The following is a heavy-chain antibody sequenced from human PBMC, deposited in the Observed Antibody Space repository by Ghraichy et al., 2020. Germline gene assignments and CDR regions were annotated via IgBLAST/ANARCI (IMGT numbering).Heavy chain of an antibody. CDR3: ARDRGPSSSPEIFDY. CDR2: ISSSSTYI. D-gene: IGHD6-6*01. V-gene: IGHV3-21*01. Sequence: GESLNISCAASGFTFSSYSMNWVRQAPGKGLEWVSSISSSSTYIYYADSLKGRFTISRDNAKNSLYLQVNSLRAEDTAVYYCARDRGPSSSPEIFDYWGQGTLVTVSS. J-gene: IGHJ4*02. CDR1: GFTFSSYS.